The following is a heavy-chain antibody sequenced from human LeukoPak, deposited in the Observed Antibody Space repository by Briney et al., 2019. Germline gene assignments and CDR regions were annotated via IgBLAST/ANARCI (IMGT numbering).Heavy chain of an antibody. D-gene: IGHD3-10*01. CDR3: ARYYGSGSYGYYYYGMDV. CDR2: LIISSSYI. J-gene: IGHJ6*02. CDR1: DFTFIGVS. Sequence: GGSLSPSFEPPDFTFIGVSITGFGQPPGKGWNWASSLIISSSYIYYADSVKGRFTISRDNAKNSLYLQMNSLRAEDTAVYYCARYYGSGSYGYYYYGMDVWGQGTTVTVSS. V-gene: IGHV3-21*01.